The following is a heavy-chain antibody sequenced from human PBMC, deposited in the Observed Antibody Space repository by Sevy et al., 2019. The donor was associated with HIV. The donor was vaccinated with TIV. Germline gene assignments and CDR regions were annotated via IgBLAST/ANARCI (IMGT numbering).Heavy chain of an antibody. Sequence: ASVKVSCKASGGTFSSYAISWVRQAPGQGLEWMGGIIPIFGTANYAQKFQGRVTITADKSTSTAYMELSSLGSEDTAVYYCARDTYYYDSSGYRPDYYYYMDVWGKGTTVTVSS. D-gene: IGHD3-22*01. CDR1: GGTFSSYA. V-gene: IGHV1-69*06. J-gene: IGHJ6*03. CDR2: IIPIFGTA. CDR3: ARDTYYYDSSGYRPDYYYYMDV.